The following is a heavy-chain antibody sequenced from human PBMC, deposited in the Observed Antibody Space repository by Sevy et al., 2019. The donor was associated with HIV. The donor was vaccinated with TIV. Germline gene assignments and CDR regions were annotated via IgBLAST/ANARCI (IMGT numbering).Heavy chain of an antibody. J-gene: IGHJ4*02. CDR2: FDPEDGDPEDGKT. D-gene: IGHD3-22*01. CDR3: ATTKDYYASSGYPFDY. Sequence: ASGKVSCKVSGYTLAKFSIHWVRQAPGKGLEWMTSFDPEDGDPEDGKTIYAQKFLGRVTMTEDTSTDTAYMELSSLRSDDTAVYYCATTKDYYASSGYPFDYWGQGTLVTVSS. CDR1: GYTLAKFS. V-gene: IGHV1-24*01.